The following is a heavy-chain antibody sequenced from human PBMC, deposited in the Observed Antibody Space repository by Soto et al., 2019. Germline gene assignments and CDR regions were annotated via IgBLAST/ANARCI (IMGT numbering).Heavy chain of an antibody. J-gene: IGHJ6*03. CDR1: GGSISSYY. CDR2: IYYSGST. CDR3: ARGGTYYYMDV. V-gene: IGHV4-59*01. D-gene: IGHD1-1*01. Sequence: QVQLQESGPGLVKPSETLSLTCTVSGGSISSYYWSWIRQPPGKGLGWIGYIYYSGSTNYNPSLKSRVTLSVDTTKNQFSLKLSSVTAADTAVYYCARGGTYYYMDVWGKGTTVTVSS.